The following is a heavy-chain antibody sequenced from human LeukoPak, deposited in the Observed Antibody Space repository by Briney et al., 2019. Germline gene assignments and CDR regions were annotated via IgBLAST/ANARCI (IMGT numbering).Heavy chain of an antibody. CDR3: AKSPGGWFDP. J-gene: IGHJ5*02. V-gene: IGHV4-59*11. Sequence: SETLSLTCTVAGGPISSHYWSWIRQPPGKGLEWIGYIYYSGNTQYNPSLKSRVTMSLDTSKSQFSLKLTSVTAAGTAVYYCAKSPGGWFDPWGQGTLVTVSS. CDR1: GGPISSHY. D-gene: IGHD3-16*01. CDR2: IYYSGNT.